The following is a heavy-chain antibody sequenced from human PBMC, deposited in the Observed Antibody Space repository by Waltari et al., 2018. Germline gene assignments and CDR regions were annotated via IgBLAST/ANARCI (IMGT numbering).Heavy chain of an antibody. D-gene: IGHD3-10*01. CDR3: AKDPQKWFGLTSDYFDY. CDR2: ISGSGGST. V-gene: IGHV3-23*04. J-gene: IGHJ4*02. Sequence: EVQLVESGGDLVQPGGSLRLSCAASGFTFSSYAMSWVRQAPGKGLEWVSAISGSGGSTYYADSVKGRFTISRDNSKNTLYLQMNSLRAEDTAVYYCAKDPQKWFGLTSDYFDYWGQGTLVTVSS. CDR1: GFTFSSYA.